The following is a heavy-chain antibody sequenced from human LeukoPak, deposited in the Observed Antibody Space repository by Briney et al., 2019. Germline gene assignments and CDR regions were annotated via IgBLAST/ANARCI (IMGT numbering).Heavy chain of an antibody. CDR1: GFTFCIYG. D-gene: IGHD4/OR15-4a*01. Sequence: GGSLRLSCAASGFTFCIYGMHWVRQAPGKGLEWVAFIRYDGSNKYYADSVKGRFTFSRDNSKNTLFLQMNSLRPEDTAVYYCAKGLDYGLDYWGQGTLVTVSS. J-gene: IGHJ4*02. V-gene: IGHV3-30*02. CDR2: IRYDGSNK. CDR3: AKGLDYGLDY.